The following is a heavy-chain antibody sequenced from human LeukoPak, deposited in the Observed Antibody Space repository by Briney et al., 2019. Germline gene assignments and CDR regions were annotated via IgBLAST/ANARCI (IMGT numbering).Heavy chain of an antibody. CDR2: ISSSSSYI. CDR3: ASGSVGATRHFDY. CDR1: GFTFSSYS. Sequence: GGSLRLSCAASGFTFSSYSMNWVRQAPGKGLEWVSSISSSSSYIYYADSVKGRLTISRDNAKNSLYLQMDSLRAEDTAVYYCASGSVGATRHFDYWGREPWSPSPQ. D-gene: IGHD1-26*01. V-gene: IGHV3-21*01. J-gene: IGHJ4*02.